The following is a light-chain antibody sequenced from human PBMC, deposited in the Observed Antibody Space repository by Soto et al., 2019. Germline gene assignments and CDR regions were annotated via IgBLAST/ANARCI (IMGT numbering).Light chain of an antibody. CDR1: SSDVGSYNL. Sequence: QSVLTQPASVSGSPGQSITISCTGTSSDVGSYNLVSCYQQHSGKAPKLMIYEGSKRPSGVSNRFSGSKSGNTASLTISGLQAEDEAAYYCCSYAGSSTYVFGTGTKVTV. CDR3: CSYAGSSTYV. J-gene: IGLJ1*01. V-gene: IGLV2-23*01. CDR2: EGS.